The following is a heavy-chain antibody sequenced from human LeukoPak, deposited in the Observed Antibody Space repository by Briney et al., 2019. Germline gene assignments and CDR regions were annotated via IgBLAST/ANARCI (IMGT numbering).Heavy chain of an antibody. CDR3: ARDYTGYFP. CDR2: IKTDGSEK. CDR1: GDSINSLDL. J-gene: IGHJ5*02. Sequence: PSETLSLTCTVSGDSINSLDLWSWVRQAPGKGLEWVANIKTDGSEKYYVDSVKGRFTISRDNAKNSLYLQMYSLRAEDTAVYYCARDYTGYFPWGQGTLVIVSS. V-gene: IGHV3-7*03. D-gene: IGHD3-9*01.